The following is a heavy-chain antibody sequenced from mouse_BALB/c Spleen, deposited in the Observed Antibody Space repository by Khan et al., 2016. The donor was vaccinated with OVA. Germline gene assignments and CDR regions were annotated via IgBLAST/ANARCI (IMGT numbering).Heavy chain of an antibody. D-gene: IGHD3-2*02. J-gene: IGHJ3*01. Sequence: QVQLQQSGAELVRPGTSVKVSCKASGYAFTDYLIEWLKQRPGQGLEWIGVINPGSGGANYNEKFKDKATLTADKSSNTAYMQLTSLTSDDSAVYCCSRSGYGFGAYWGPGTLVTVSA. V-gene: IGHV1-54*01. CDR2: INPGSGGA. CDR3: SRSGYGFGAY. CDR1: GYAFTDYL.